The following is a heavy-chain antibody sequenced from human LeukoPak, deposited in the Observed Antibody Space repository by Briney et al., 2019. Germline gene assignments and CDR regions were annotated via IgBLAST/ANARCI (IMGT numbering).Heavy chain of an antibody. D-gene: IGHD2-2*02. J-gene: IGHJ6*03. V-gene: IGHV3-73*01. CDR1: GFTFSGSA. CDR2: IRSKANGYAT. CDR3: TRLVREGYCSSTSCYTSVSYYYYYYMDV. Sequence: GGSLRLSCAASGFTFSGSAMHWVRQASGKGLEWVGRIRSKANGYATAYAASVKGRFTISRDDSKNTAYLQMNSLKTEDTAVYYCTRLVREGYCSSTSCYTSVSYYYYYYMDVWGKGTTVTVSS.